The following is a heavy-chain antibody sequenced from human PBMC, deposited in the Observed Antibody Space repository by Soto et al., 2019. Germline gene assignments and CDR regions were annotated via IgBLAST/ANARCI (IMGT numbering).Heavy chain of an antibody. Sequence: GGSLRLSCAVSGFTFSGYYMHWVWHAPGQGLGWVAVISYDGSTEYYADSVKGRFTISRDNSANRLFLQMNSLRPEDTAVYYCTKDDGYNDSTYYHYFGMDVWGQGTTVTVSS. J-gene: IGHJ6*02. V-gene: IGHV3-30*18. CDR3: TKDDGYNDSTYYHYFGMDV. CDR2: ISYDGSTE. CDR1: GFTFSGYY. D-gene: IGHD5-12*01.